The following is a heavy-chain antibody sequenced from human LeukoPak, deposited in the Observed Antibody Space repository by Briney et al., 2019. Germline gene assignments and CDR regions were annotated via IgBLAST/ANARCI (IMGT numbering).Heavy chain of an antibody. V-gene: IGHV4-30-2*01. CDR2: IYHSGST. Sequence: SETLSLTCAVSGGSISSGGYSWSWIRQPPGKGLEWIGYIYHSGSTYYNPSLKSRVTISVDRSKNQFSLKLSSVTAADTAVYYCARGHRHTRLGRPMVISPNEYYFDYWGQGTLVTVSS. CDR1: GGSISSGGYS. J-gene: IGHJ4*02. CDR3: ARGHRHTRLGRPMVISPNEYYFDY. D-gene: IGHD5-18*01.